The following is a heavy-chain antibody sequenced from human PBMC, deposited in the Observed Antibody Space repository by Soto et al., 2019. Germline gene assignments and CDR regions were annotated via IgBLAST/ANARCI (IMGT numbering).Heavy chain of an antibody. CDR2: IGPSGSGT. Sequence: GGSLRLSCAASGFTFSSHWMHWVRQAPGKGLVWVSHIGPSGSGTRDADSVQGRFTISRDNARNTLYLQMNSLRDEDTAVYHCTRDNNWSYDYWGQGILVTVSS. D-gene: IGHD1-1*01. V-gene: IGHV3-74*01. CDR1: GFTFSSHW. J-gene: IGHJ4*02. CDR3: TRDNNWSYDY.